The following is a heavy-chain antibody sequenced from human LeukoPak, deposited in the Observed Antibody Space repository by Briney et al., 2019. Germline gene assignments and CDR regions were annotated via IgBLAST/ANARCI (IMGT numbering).Heavy chain of an antibody. J-gene: IGHJ4*02. CDR3: ARDLSHCSGGSCYSAHFDY. V-gene: IGHV3-74*01. Sequence: GGSLRLSCAASGFTFSDYWMHWVRQAPGKGLVWVSRINTDMSSTIYTDSVKGRFTISRDNAENTLYLQMNSLRAEDTAVCYCARDLSHCSGGSCYSAHFDYWGLGTLVTVSS. D-gene: IGHD2-15*01. CDR1: GFTFSDYW. CDR2: INTDMSST.